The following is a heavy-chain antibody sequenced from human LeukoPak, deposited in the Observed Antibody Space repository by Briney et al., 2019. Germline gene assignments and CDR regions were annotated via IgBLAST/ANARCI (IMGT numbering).Heavy chain of an antibody. V-gene: IGHV3-23*01. J-gene: IGHJ6*03. Sequence: GGSPRLSCAASGFTFSSYAMSWVRQAPGKGLEWVSAISGSGGSTYYADSVKGRFTISRDNSKNTLYLQMNSLRAEDTAVYYCAKSGVVRYYYYYYMDVWGKGTTVTVSS. CDR1: GFTFSSYA. D-gene: IGHD3-22*01. CDR2: ISGSGGST. CDR3: AKSGVVRYYYYYYMDV.